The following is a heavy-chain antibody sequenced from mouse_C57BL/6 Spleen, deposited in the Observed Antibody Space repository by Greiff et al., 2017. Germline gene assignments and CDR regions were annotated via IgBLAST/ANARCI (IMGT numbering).Heavy chain of an antibody. CDR3: ARYDYDPWFSY. J-gene: IGHJ3*01. D-gene: IGHD2-4*01. V-gene: IGHV1-53*01. CDR1: GYTFTSYC. CDR2: INPSNGGT. Sequence: QVQLQQPGTELVKPGASVKLSCKASGYTFTSYCMHWVKQRPGQGLEWIGKINPSNGGTNYNEKFKSKATLTVDTSSSTAYMQLSSLTSEDSAVYDSARYDYDPWFSYWGQGTLVTASA.